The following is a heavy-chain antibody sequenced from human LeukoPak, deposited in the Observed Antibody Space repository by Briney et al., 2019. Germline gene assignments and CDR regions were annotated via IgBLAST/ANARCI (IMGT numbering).Heavy chain of an antibody. D-gene: IGHD1-26*01. V-gene: IGHV1-46*01. J-gene: IGHJ5*02. CDR2: INPSGDVR. CDR3: ARDYSGEWEQLTGWWFDP. CDR1: GYTFGTHW. Sequence: GASVKVSCKASGYTFGTHWMHRVRQAPGQGPEWMAIINPSGDVRSYAQKFQGRVTVTRDMSTRTVCMELSDLRPEDTAVYYCARDYSGEWEQLTGWWFDPWGQGTLVIVSS.